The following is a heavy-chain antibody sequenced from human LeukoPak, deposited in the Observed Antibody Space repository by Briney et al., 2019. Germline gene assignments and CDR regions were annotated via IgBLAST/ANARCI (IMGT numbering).Heavy chain of an antibody. Sequence: ASVKVSCKASGYAFTSYYMHWVRQAPGQGLEWMGIINPSGGSTSYAQKFQGRVTMTRDTSTSTVYMELSSLRSEDTAVYYCARGQLRYFDFREPSDYWGQGTLVTVSS. CDR2: INPSGGST. CDR3: ARGQLRYFDFREPSDY. D-gene: IGHD3-9*01. CDR1: GYAFTSYY. J-gene: IGHJ4*02. V-gene: IGHV1-46*01.